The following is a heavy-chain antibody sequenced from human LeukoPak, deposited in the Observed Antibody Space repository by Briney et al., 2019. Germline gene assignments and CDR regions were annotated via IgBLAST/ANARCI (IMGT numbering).Heavy chain of an antibody. J-gene: IGHJ6*02. D-gene: IGHD4-17*01. V-gene: IGHV3-64*01. Sequence: LRLSCSASGFTFSNYAMHWVRQAPGKGLEYVSTISSNGGSRDYGIAVKGRFSISRYNDKNTLYLQKGSLRAEDMAVYYWARDQSARDYGDYLFYYYYGMDVWGQGTTVSVSS. CDR2: ISSNGGSR. CDR1: GFTFSNYA. CDR3: ARDQSARDYGDYLFYYYYGMDV.